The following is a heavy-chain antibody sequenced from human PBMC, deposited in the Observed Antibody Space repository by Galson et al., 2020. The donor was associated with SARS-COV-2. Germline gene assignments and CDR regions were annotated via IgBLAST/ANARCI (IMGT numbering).Heavy chain of an antibody. J-gene: IGHJ6*02. V-gene: IGHV3-30*04. Sequence: GGSLRLSCAASGFTFSSYAMHWVRQDPGKRLEWVAVISYDGSNEYYADSVRGRFTISRDNSKNTLYLQMNNLRVEDTGVFYCARSGTYYYGMDVWGHGTTVTVSS. CDR2: ISYDGSNE. CDR1: GFTFSSYA. D-gene: IGHD2-15*01. CDR3: ARSGTYYYGMDV.